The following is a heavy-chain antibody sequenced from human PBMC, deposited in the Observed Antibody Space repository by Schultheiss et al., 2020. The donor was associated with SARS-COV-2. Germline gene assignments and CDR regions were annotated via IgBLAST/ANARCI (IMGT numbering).Heavy chain of an antibody. CDR1: GFTFSSYA. V-gene: IGHV3-30*04. CDR3: ARDSGGNLGY. D-gene: IGHD4-23*01. J-gene: IGHJ4*02. Sequence: GGSLRLSCAASGFTFSSYAIHWVRQAPGKGLEWVAVISYDGSNKYYADSVKGRFTISRDNSKNTLYLQMNSLRAEDTAVYYCARDSGGNLGYWGQGTLVTVSS. CDR2: ISYDGSNK.